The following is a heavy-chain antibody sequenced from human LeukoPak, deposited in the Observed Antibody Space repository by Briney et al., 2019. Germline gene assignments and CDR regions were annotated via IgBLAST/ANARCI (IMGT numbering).Heavy chain of an antibody. D-gene: IGHD1-1*01. CDR1: GFTFSNYG. Sequence: GGSLRLSCAAAGFTFSNYGMHWVRQAPGKGLEWVAVIWYDGSNKYYADSVKGRFTISRDNSKNTLYLQMNSLRAEDTAVYYCARGTGDSDYWGQGTLVTVSS. V-gene: IGHV3-33*01. J-gene: IGHJ4*02. CDR3: ARGTGDSDY. CDR2: IWYDGSNK.